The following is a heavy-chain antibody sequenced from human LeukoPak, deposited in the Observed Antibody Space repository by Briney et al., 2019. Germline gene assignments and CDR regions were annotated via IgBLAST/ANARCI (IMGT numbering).Heavy chain of an antibody. Sequence: GGSLRLSCAASGFPFTNYWMLWVRQAPGKRPEWVANINEGGSDTNYVDSVRGRFTISRDNAKISLYLQMNNLRHEDTAVYYCATDRKASTWDPRFDYWGQGALVPVSS. CDR1: GFPFTNYW. V-gene: IGHV3-7*01. J-gene: IGHJ4*02. CDR2: INEGGSDT. CDR3: ATDRKASTWDPRFDY. D-gene: IGHD1-14*01.